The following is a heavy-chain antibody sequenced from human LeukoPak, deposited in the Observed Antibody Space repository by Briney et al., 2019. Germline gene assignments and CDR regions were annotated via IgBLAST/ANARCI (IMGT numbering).Heavy chain of an antibody. D-gene: IGHD3-22*01. CDR3: ARDSPLENYYDSSGYPQPAYWFDP. CDR2: IYYSGST. V-gene: IGHV4-59*01. J-gene: IGHJ5*02. CDR1: GGSISSYY. Sequence: SETLSLTCTVPGGSISSYYWSWIRQPPGKGLEWIGYIYYSGSTNYNPSLKSRVTISVDTSKNQFSLKLSSVTAADTAVYYCARDSPLENYYDSSGYPQPAYWFDPWGQGTLVTVSP.